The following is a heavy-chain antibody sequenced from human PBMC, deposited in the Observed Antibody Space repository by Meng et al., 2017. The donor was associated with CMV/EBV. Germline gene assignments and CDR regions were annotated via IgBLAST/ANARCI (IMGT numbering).Heavy chain of an antibody. CDR2: MNPNSGHT. CDR3: ARFKGMDL. CDR1: GYTFTSYD. J-gene: IGHJ6*02. Sequence: ASVKVSCKASGYTFTSYDINWVRQATGQGLEWMGWMNPNSGHTDSAQKFHGRLTLTRNTSISTAYMELSSLRSEDTAVSYCARFKGMDLWGQGPTVPFSS. V-gene: IGHV1-8*03.